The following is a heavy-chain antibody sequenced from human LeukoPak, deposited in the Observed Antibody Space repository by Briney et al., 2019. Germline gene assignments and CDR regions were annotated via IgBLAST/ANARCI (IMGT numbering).Heavy chain of an antibody. Sequence: ASVKVSCKASGYIFTNYYMHWVRQAPGQGLEWMGTINPSGGSTTYAQKFQGRVTMTRDTSTSTVYMELSSLRSVDTAVYYCARDHGSAYYRAPRHWGQGTLVTVSS. CDR1: GYIFTNYY. V-gene: IGHV1-46*01. CDR3: ARDHGSAYYRAPRH. CDR2: INPSGGST. D-gene: IGHD3-10*01. J-gene: IGHJ4*02.